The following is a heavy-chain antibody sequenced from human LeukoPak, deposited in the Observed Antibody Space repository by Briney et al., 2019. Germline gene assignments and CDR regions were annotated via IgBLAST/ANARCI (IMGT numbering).Heavy chain of an antibody. J-gene: IGHJ6*02. CDR1: GYSFTSYR. CDR3: ARPYSSSSPYYYGMDV. V-gene: IGHV5-10-1*01. Sequence: GESLRISRKASGYSFTSYRISWVRQMPGKGLEWMGKIDPSDSYTKYSPSFQGHVTISVDKSINTAYLQWSSLKASDTAIYYCARPYSSSSPYYYGMDVWGQGTTVTVSS. CDR2: IDPSDSYT. D-gene: IGHD6-6*01.